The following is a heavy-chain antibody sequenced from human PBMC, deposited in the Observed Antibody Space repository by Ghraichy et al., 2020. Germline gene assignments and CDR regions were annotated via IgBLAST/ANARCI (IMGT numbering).Heavy chain of an antibody. V-gene: IGHV4-31*03. CDR3: ARRRSIAVAGDFDY. J-gene: IGHJ4*02. Sequence: SLNISCTVDGDSSSNGGNYWTWIRQHPGKAREWIRYIYYSGSTYYNPSLKSRVIISVDTSKNQFSLKLSYVTAADTAVYYCARRRSIAVAGDFDYWGQVTLVPVS. CDR2: IYYSGST. D-gene: IGHD6-19*01. CDR1: GDSSSNGGNY.